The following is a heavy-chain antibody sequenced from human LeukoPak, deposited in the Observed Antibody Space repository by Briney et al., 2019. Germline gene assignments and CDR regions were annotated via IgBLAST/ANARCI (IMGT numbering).Heavy chain of an antibody. Sequence: PSETLSLTCTVSGGSISSYYWSWIRQPPGKGLEWIGYIYYSGSTNYNPSLKSRVTISVDTSKNQFSLKLSSVTAADTAVYYCARGEGTYYYYYMDVWGKGTTVTVSS. CDR2: IYYSGST. D-gene: IGHD1-1*01. CDR1: GGSISSYY. CDR3: ARGEGTYYYYYMDV. V-gene: IGHV4-59*01. J-gene: IGHJ6*03.